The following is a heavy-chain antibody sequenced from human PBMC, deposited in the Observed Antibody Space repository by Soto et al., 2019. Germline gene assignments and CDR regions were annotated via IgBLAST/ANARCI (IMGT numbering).Heavy chain of an antibody. CDR3: AREEMELLIGFYYYYGMDV. CDR2: IWYDGSNR. V-gene: IGHV3-33*01. J-gene: IGHJ6*02. Sequence: GGSLRLSCAASGFTFSSYGMHWVRQAPGKGLEWVAVIWYDGSNRYYADSVKGRFTISRDNSKNTLYLQMNSLRAEDTAVYYCAREEMELLIGFYYYYGMDVWGQGTTVTVSS. CDR1: GFTFSSYG. D-gene: IGHD1-26*01.